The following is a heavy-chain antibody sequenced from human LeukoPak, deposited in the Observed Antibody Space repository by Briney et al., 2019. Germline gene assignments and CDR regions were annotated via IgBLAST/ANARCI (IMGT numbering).Heavy chain of an antibody. CDR3: ARGGVDYYGSGTYYLMYYFDY. Sequence: KAGGSLRLSCAASGFTFSSYSMNWVRQAPGKGLEWVSSISSSSSYIYYADSVKGRFTISRDNPHNTLYLQMNSLRAEDTAVYFCARGGVDYYGSGTYYLMYYFDYWGQGALVTVSS. CDR1: GFTFSSYS. V-gene: IGHV3-21*04. CDR2: ISSSSSYI. D-gene: IGHD3-10*01. J-gene: IGHJ4*02.